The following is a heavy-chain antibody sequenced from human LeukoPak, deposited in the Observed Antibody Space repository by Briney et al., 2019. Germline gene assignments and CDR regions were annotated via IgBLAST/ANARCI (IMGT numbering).Heavy chain of an antibody. CDR3: ARGTGSLDY. CDR1: GDSVSSKSAS. V-gene: IGHV6-1*01. J-gene: IGHJ4*02. CDR2: TYSRSKWFN. Sequence: SQTLSLTCVISGDSVSSKSASWNWIRRSPSRGLEWLGRTYSRSKWFNDYAVSVKSRITINPDTSKNQFSLHLMSVTPDDTAVYYCARGTGSLDYWGQGTLVTVSS. D-gene: IGHD1-26*01.